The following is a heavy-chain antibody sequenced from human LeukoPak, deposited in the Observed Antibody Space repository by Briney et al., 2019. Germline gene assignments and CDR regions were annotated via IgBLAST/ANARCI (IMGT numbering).Heavy chain of an antibody. J-gene: IGHJ4*02. D-gene: IGHD4-17*01. CDR1: GFTFSSYP. Sequence: GRSLRLSCTVSGFTFSSYPMTWVRQAPGMGLEWVSAISGSGSNTYYTDSVKGRFTISRDNSKNTLYLQMNSLRAEDTALYYCARHDYGAYWGQGTLVTVSS. V-gene: IGHV3-23*01. CDR3: ARHDYGAY. CDR2: ISGSGSNT.